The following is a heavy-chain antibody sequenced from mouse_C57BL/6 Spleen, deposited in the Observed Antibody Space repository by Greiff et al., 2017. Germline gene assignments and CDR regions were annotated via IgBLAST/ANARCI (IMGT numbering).Heavy chain of an antibody. CDR3: ARGYYRNFLARDY. V-gene: IGHV1-64*01. D-gene: IGHD2-5*01. Sequence: QVQLQQPGAELVKPGASVKLSCKASGYTFTSYWMHWVKQRPGQGLEWIGMIHPNSGSTNYNEKFQSKATLTVDKSSSPAYMPLSRQTSEDSAVYYCARGYYRNFLARDYWGQGTSVTVSS. CDR2: IHPNSGST. CDR1: GYTFTSYW. J-gene: IGHJ4*01.